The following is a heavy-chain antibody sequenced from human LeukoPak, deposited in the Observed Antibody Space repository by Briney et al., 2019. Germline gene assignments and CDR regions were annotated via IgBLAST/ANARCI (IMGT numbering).Heavy chain of an antibody. D-gene: IGHD2-2*01. V-gene: IGHV4-39*01. Sequence: SETVSHIYSLSGVCHSSILYLWAWIRQPPGQGLEWIGTIYYSGSTYYNPSLKSRVTISVDTSKNQFSLKLSSVTAADTAVYYCARHSCSSTSCYYDYCYCIYGSKQRTTVTVSS. J-gene: IGHJ6*01. CDR2: IYYSGST. CDR1: GVCHSSILYL. CDR3: ARHSCSSTSCYYDYCYCIYG.